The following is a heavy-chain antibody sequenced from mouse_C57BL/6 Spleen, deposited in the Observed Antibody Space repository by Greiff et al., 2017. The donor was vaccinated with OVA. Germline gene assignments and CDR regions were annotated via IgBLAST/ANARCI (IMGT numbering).Heavy chain of an antibody. Sequence: DVKLVESGGGLVKPGGSLKLSCAASGFTFSDYGMHWVRQAPEKGLEWVAYISSGSSTIYYADTVKGRFTISRDNAKNTLFLQMTSLRSEDTAMYYCVLSLYYYAMDYWGQGTSVTVSS. CDR3: VLSLYYYAMDY. CDR1: GFTFSDYG. J-gene: IGHJ4*01. V-gene: IGHV5-17*01. D-gene: IGHD6-1*01. CDR2: ISSGSSTI.